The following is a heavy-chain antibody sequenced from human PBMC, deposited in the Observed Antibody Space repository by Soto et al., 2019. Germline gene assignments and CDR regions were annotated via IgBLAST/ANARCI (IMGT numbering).Heavy chain of an antibody. V-gene: IGHV1-3*02. CDR3: ARDGGSGMDV. J-gene: IGHJ6*02. D-gene: IGHD3-16*01. CDR1: GYTFTTYS. Sequence: QVQLVQSGAEVKKPGASVKISCKASGYTFTTYSMHWVRQAPGHRLEWMGWSNAGNGYTQYSQDFQGRVTITRDTSASTAYMELSSLRSEDMAVYYCARDGGSGMDVWGQGTTVTVSS. CDR2: SNAGNGYT.